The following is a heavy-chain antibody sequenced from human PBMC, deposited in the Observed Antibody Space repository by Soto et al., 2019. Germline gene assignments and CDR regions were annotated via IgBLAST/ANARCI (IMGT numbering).Heavy chain of an antibody. CDR2: IIPICGTA. J-gene: IGHJ6*02. Sequence: QVQLVQSGAEVKKPGSSVKVSCKASGGTFSSYAISWVRQAPGQGLEWMGGIIPICGTANYAQKFQGRDTITADESTSTANVRLGSLRSADTAVYYCAKKGAVAVTGGRNYYYYGMDVWGQGATVTVSS. CDR1: GGTFSSYA. D-gene: IGHD6-19*01. V-gene: IGHV1-69*01. CDR3: AKKGAVAVTGGRNYYYYGMDV.